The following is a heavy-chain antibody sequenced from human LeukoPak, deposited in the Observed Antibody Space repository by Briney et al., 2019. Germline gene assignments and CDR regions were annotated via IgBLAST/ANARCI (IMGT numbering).Heavy chain of an antibody. D-gene: IGHD3-9*01. J-gene: IGHJ3*02. CDR2: ISSSGSTI. CDR1: GFTFSDYY. CDR3: ARVLRYFDWLFGAFDI. V-gene: IGHV3-11*01. Sequence: GGSLRLSCAASGFTFSDYYMSWIRQAPGKGLEWVSYISSSGSTIYYADSVKGRFTISRDNAKNSLYLQMNSLRAEDTAVYYCARVLRYFDWLFGAFDIWGQGTMVTVSS.